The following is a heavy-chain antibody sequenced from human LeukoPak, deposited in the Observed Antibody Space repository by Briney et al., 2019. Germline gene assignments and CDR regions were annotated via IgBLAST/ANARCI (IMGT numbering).Heavy chain of an antibody. CDR2: ISSSSSYI. CDR3: ARGDFDWLLFVDY. J-gene: IGHJ4*02. D-gene: IGHD3-9*01. CDR1: GFTFSSYS. Sequence: GGSLRLSCAASGFTFSSYSMNRVRQAPGKGLEWVSSISSSSSYIYYADSVKGRFTISRDNAKNSLYLQMNSLRAEDTAVYYCARGDFDWLLFVDYWGQGTLVTVSS. V-gene: IGHV3-21*01.